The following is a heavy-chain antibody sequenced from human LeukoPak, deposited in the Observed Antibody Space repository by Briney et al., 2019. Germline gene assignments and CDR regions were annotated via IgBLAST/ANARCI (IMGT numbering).Heavy chain of an antibody. Sequence: PSETLSLTCTVSGGSISSYYWSWIRQPPGKGLEWIGYIYTSGSTNYNPSLKSRVTISVDTSKNQFSLKLSSVTAADTAVYYCARRGRYYYGSVSTEVWGQGTLVTVSS. D-gene: IGHD3-10*01. V-gene: IGHV4-4*09. J-gene: IGHJ4*02. CDR3: ARRGRYYYGSVSTEV. CDR2: IYTSGST. CDR1: GGSISSYY.